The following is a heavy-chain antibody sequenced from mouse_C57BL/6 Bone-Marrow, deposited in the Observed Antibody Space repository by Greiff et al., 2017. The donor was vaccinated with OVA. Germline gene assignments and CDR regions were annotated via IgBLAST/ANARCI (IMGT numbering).Heavy chain of an antibody. J-gene: IGHJ2*01. CDR2: INPNNGGT. CDR3: ARDHYGSRGY. CDR1: GYTFTDSN. D-gene: IGHD1-1*01. V-gene: IGHV1-22*01. Sequence: EVKLMESGPELVQPGASVTMSCKASGYTFTDSNMHWVKPSHGKSLEWIGYINPNNGGTSSTQKFTGQAPLTVNKSSSTAYMEHRSLTSEDSAVYYCARDHYGSRGYWGQGTTLTVSS.